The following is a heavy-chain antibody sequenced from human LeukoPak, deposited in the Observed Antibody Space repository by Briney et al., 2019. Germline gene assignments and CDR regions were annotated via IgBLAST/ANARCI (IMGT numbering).Heavy chain of an antibody. V-gene: IGHV4-39*07. CDR3: VTYGSRTWYIFDN. J-gene: IGHJ4*02. D-gene: IGHD3-10*01. CDR1: GGSISSYY. CDR2: IYFSGDT. Sequence: SETLSLTCTVSGGSISSYYWGWIRQPPGKELEWIGSIYFSGDTYYNPSLKSPVTISLDTSKGQFSLKLTSVTAADTAIYYCVTYGSRTWYIFDNWGQGTLVTVSS.